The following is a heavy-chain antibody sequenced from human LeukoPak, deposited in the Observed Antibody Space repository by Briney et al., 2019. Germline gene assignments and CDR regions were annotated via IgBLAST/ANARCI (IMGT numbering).Heavy chain of an antibody. CDR1: GYTFTSYY. J-gene: IGHJ1*01. D-gene: IGHD5-24*01. CDR2: INPSGGST. Sequence: ASVKVSCKASGYTFTSYYMHWVRQAPGQGLEWMGVINPSGGSTSYAQKFQGRVTMTRDTSTSTVYMELSSLRSEDTAVYYCARSVDGYNYNPYFQHWGQGTLVTVSS. CDR3: ARSVDGYNYNPYFQH. V-gene: IGHV1-46*01.